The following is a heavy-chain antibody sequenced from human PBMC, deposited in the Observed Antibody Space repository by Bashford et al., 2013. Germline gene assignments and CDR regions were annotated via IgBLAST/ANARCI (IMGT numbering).Heavy chain of an antibody. V-gene: IGHV4-30-2*05. CDR2: IYHSGEH. CDR1: GGSISSGGYS. D-gene: IGHD3-16*01. J-gene: IGHJ3*01. CDR3: ARDGIEEGAVINFRVKFDL. Sequence: SETLSLTCAVSGGSISSGGYSWSWIRQPPGKGLEWIGYIYHSGEHLLQPVPPENPSKNTVYLMMDNLKVDDTAVYYCARDGIEEGAVINFRVKFDLWGPG.